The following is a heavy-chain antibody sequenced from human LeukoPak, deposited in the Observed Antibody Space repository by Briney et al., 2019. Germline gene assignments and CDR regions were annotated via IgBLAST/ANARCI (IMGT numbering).Heavy chain of an antibody. Sequence: PGRSLRLSCAPSGFTFSSYSMNCVRQAAGRGLEWVSSISSSSSHISYADSVKGRFTISRDNAKNSLYLQMNSLRAEYTAVYYCARDGRGYCSRTSCLYYFDYGGQGTLVTVSP. CDR2: ISSSSSHI. D-gene: IGHD2-2*01. CDR1: GFTFSSYS. V-gene: IGHV3-21*01. J-gene: IGHJ4*02. CDR3: ARDGRGYCSRTSCLYYFDY.